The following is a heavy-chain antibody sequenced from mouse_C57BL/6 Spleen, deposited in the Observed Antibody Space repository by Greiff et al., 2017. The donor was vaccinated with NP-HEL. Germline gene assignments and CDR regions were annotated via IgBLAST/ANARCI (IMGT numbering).Heavy chain of an antibody. J-gene: IGHJ4*01. CDR1: GYTFTDYN. CDR3: ARGMYYYGSSRVYYYAMDY. CDR2: INPNNGGT. Sequence: VQLKESGPELVKPGASVKIPCKASGYTFTDYNMDWVKQSHGKSLEWIGDINPNNGGTIYNQTFKGKATLTVDKSSSTAYMELRSLTSEDTAVYYCARGMYYYGSSRVYYYAMDYWGQGTSVTVSS. V-gene: IGHV1-18*01. D-gene: IGHD1-1*01.